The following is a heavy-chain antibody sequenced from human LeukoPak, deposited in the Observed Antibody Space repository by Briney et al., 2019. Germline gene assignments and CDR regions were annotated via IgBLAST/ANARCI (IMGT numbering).Heavy chain of an antibody. CDR3: ARDPDCSGGSCEHYFDY. CDR2: ISAYNGNT. CDR1: GYTFTSYG. V-gene: IGHV1-18*01. J-gene: IGHJ4*02. Sequence: ASVKVSCKASGYTFTSYGISWVRQAPGQGLEWMGWISAYNGNTNCAQKLQGRVTMTTDASTSTAFMELRSLRSGDTAVYYCARDPDCSGGSCEHYFDYWGQGTLVTVSS. D-gene: IGHD2-15*01.